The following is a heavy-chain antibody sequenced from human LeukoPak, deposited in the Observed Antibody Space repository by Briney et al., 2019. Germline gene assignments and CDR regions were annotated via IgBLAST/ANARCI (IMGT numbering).Heavy chain of an antibody. CDR2: IAYGGTYT. CDR3: ARNKAITAFFGMDV. J-gene: IGHJ6*02. Sequence: GGSLRLSCAASGFTFSDYAMHWVRQAPGKGLEWVAVIAYGGTYTHHADSLKGRFTISRDNSRDTLYLQINSLRPEDTALYYCARNKAITAFFGMDVWGQGTTIIVSS. V-gene: IGHV3-30*03. CDR1: GFTFSDYA. D-gene: IGHD2/OR15-2a*01.